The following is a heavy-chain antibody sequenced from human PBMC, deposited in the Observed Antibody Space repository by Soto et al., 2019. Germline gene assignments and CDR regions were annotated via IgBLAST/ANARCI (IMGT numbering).Heavy chain of an antibody. D-gene: IGHD1-26*01. Sequence: PGGSLRLSCAASGFTFSSYDMHWVRQATGKGLEWVSAIGTAGDTYYPGSVKGRFTISRENAKNSLYLQMNSLRAEDTAVYYCTTDSRTTLPEIRFDYWGHGTQVNVSS. J-gene: IGHJ4*01. V-gene: IGHV3-13*01. CDR1: GFTFSSYD. CDR2: IGTAGDT. CDR3: TTDSRTTLPEIRFDY.